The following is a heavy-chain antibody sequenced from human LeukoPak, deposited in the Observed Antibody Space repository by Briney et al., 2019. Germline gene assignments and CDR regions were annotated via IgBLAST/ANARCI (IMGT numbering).Heavy chain of an antibody. CDR3: ARGTVPCGVCYKGPYYYYMDV. V-gene: IGHV1-8*03. CDR1: GYTFTSYD. Sequence: GASVKVSCKASGYTFTSYDINWVRQATGQGLEWMGWMNPNSGNTGYAQKFQGRVTITRNTSISTAYMELSSLRSEDTAVYYCARGTVPCGVCYKGPYYYYMDVWGKGTTVTVSS. J-gene: IGHJ6*03. CDR2: MNPNSGNT. D-gene: IGHD2-8*02.